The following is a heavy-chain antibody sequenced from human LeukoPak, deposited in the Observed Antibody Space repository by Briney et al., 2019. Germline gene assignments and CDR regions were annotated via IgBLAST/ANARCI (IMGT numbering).Heavy chain of an antibody. CDR2: IYSGGST. D-gene: IGHD6-19*01. CDR3: ARDRIAVAGTWFDY. V-gene: IGHV3-53*01. J-gene: IGHJ4*02. CDR1: GFTVSGSY. Sequence: PGGSLRLSCAASGFTVSGSYMSWVRQAPGKGLEWVSVIYSGGSTYYADSVKGRFTISRDNSKNTLYLQMNSLRAEDTAVYYCARDRIAVAGTWFDYWGQGTLVTVPS.